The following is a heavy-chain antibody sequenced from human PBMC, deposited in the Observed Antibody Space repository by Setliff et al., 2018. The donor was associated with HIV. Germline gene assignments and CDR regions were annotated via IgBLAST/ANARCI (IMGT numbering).Heavy chain of an antibody. V-gene: IGHV1-2*06. CDR1: GYTFAGYF. Sequence: ASVKVSCKASGYTFAGYFIHWVRQAPGQGLEWVGRINPNSGDTNFAQRFQGRITMTRDTSISTAYLDLNRLRSDDTAVYYCAREYDVLTGYYISAFDIWGQGTMVTVSS. CDR2: INPNSGDT. J-gene: IGHJ3*02. D-gene: IGHD3-9*01. CDR3: AREYDVLTGYYISAFDI.